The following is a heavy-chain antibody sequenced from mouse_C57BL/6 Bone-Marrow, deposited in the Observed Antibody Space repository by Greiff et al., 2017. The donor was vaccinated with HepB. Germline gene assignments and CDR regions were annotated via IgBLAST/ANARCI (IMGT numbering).Heavy chain of an antibody. Sequence: QVQLQQPGTELVKPGASVKLSCKASGYTFTDHTIHWMKQRPEQGLEWIGYIYPRDGSTKYNEKFKGKATLTADKSSSTAYMQLNSLTSEDSAVYFCASPRDGSPWFAYWGQGTLVTVSA. CDR3: ASPRDGSPWFAY. V-gene: IGHV1-78*01. CDR1: GYTFTDHT. J-gene: IGHJ3*01. CDR2: IYPRDGST. D-gene: IGHD2-3*01.